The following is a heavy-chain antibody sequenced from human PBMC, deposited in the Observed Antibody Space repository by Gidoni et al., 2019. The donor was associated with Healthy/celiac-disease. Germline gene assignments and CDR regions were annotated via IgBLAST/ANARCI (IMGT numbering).Heavy chain of an antibody. CDR2: INHSGST. CDR3: ARVYDSSGYYYCI. V-gene: IGHV4-34*01. D-gene: IGHD3-22*01. Sequence: QVQLQQWGAVLLKPSETLSLTCAVYGGSFSGYYWSWIRQPPGKGLEWIGEINHSGSTNYNPSLKSRVTISVDTSKNQFSLKLSSVTAADTAVYYCARVYDSSGYYYCIWGQGTMVTVSS. J-gene: IGHJ3*02. CDR1: GGSFSGYY.